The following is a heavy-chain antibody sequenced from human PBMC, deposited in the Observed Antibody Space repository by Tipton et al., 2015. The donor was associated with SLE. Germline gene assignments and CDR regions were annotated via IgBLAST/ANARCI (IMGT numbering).Heavy chain of an antibody. Sequence: LRLSCTVSGGSISSGSYYWSWIRQPAGKGLEWIGHIYTSGSTNYNPSLKSRVTISVDTSKNQFSLKLSSVTAADTAVYYCARHKISPYSSGWFFDYWGQGTLVTVSS. CDR3: ARHKISPYSSGWFFDY. CDR2: IYTSGST. D-gene: IGHD6-19*01. V-gene: IGHV4-61*09. J-gene: IGHJ4*02. CDR1: GGSISSGSYY.